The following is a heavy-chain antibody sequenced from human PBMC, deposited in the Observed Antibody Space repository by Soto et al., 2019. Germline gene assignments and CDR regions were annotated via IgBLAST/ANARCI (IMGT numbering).Heavy chain of an antibody. CDR1: GGSISSYY. J-gene: IGHJ2*01. CDR2: IYYSGST. CDR3: ARQAYCGCDCYSAYWYFDL. V-gene: IGHV4-59*08. D-gene: IGHD2-21*01. Sequence: QVQLQESGPGLVKPSETLSLTCTVSGGSISSYYWSWIRQPPGKGLEWIGYIYYSGSTNYNPSLKSRVTLSVDTSKNQFSLKLSSVTAADTAVYYCARQAYCGCDCYSAYWYFDLWGRGTLVTVSS.